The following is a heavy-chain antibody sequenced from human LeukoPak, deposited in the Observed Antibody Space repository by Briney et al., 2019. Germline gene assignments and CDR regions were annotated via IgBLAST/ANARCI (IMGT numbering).Heavy chain of an antibody. CDR3: AKVVSGYHFDY. J-gene: IGHJ4*02. CDR2: ISGSGGNT. CDR1: GFTFSSYG. V-gene: IGHV3-23*01. D-gene: IGHD5-12*01. Sequence: GGSLRLSCAASGFTFSSYGMSWVRRAPGKGPEWVSGISGSGGNTYYADSVKGRFTISRDNSQNPLYLQMNTLIAEDTAVYYCAKVVSGYHFDYWGQGTLVTVSS.